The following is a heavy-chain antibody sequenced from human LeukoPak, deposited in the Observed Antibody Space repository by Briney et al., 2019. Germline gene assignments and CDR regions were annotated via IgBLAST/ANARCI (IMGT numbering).Heavy chain of an antibody. D-gene: IGHD3-9*01. CDR3: ARRSGYYDILTGFWYAFDI. V-gene: IGHV1-46*01. J-gene: IGHJ3*02. CDR1: GYTFTSYY. CDR2: INPSGGST. Sequence: GASVKVSCKASGYTFTSYYMHWVRQAPGQGLEWMGIINPSGGSTSYAQKFQGRVTMTRDTSTSTVYMELSNLRSEDTAVYYCARRSGYYDILTGFWYAFDIWGQGTMVTASS.